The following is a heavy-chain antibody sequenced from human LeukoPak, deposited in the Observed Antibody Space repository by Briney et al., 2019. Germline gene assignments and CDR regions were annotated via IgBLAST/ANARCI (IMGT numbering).Heavy chain of an antibody. J-gene: IGHJ4*02. Sequence: PSETLSLTCAVYGGSFSGYYWSWVRQPLGKGLEWIGEINHIRTTNYNPSLKSRVAISQDTSKSQFSLNLSSVTAADTAIYYCARGMETKFDYWGQGTLVTVSS. CDR1: GGSFSGYY. V-gene: IGHV4-34*01. CDR3: ARGMETKFDY. CDR2: INHIRTT. D-gene: IGHD3-3*01.